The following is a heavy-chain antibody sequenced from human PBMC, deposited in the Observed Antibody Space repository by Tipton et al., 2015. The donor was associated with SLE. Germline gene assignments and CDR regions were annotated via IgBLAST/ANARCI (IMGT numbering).Heavy chain of an antibody. CDR2: NYTNENT. V-gene: IGHV4-4*07. CDR1: GGSISSYY. Sequence: TLSLTCTVSGGSISSYYWGWIRQPAGGGIEWIGRNYTNENTNYNPSRKRRVTMSVDTSKNQLSLSLRSVTDADTAVYYCARIFGGYYPNDAFDVWGQGTMVTVSS. D-gene: IGHD3-3*01. CDR3: ARIFGGYYPNDAFDV. J-gene: IGHJ3*01.